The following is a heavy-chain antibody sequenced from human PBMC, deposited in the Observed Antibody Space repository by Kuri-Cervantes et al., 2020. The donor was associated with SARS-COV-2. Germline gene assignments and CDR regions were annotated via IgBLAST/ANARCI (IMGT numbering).Heavy chain of an antibody. V-gene: IGHV6-1*01. D-gene: IGHD3-10*01. CDR1: GDSVTSNSAA. CDR2: TYYRSKWYN. J-gene: IGHJ4*02. CDR3: AMARRGWGHFDY. Sequence: LRLSCAISGDSVTSNSAAWNWIRQSPSRGLEWLGRTYYRSKWYNDYAVSVKSRITINPDTSKNQFSLQLNSVTPEDTAVYYCAMARRGWGHFDYWGQGTLVTVSS.